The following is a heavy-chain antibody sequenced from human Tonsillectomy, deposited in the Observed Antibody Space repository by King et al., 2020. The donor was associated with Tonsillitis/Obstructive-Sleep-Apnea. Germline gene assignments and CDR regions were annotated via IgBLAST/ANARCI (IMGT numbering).Heavy chain of an antibody. CDR2: IYPGDSDT. Sequence: VQLVESGAEVKKPGKSLKISCTGSGYSFTSYWIGWVRQMPGKGLEWMGIIYPGDSDTRYSPSFQGQVTISADKSISTAYLQWSSLKASDTAMYYCARLEEGYSYDGAFDIGGQGTMVPVSS. CDR1: GYSFTSYW. V-gene: IGHV5-51*01. D-gene: IGHD5-18*01. CDR3: ARLEEGYSYDGAFDI. J-gene: IGHJ3*02.